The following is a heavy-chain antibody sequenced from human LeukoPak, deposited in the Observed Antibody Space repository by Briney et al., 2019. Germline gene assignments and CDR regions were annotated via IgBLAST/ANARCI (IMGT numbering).Heavy chain of an antibody. CDR3: ARDQRVVGAPDAFDI. CDR1: GGSISSYY. CDR2: IYTSGST. V-gene: IGHV4-4*07. D-gene: IGHD1-26*01. J-gene: IGHJ3*02. Sequence: PSETLSLTCTISGGSISSYYWSWIRQPAGKGLEWIGRIYTSGSTNYNPSLKSRVTMSVDTSKNQFSLKLSSVTAADTAVYYCARDQRVVGAPDAFDIWGQGTMVTVSS.